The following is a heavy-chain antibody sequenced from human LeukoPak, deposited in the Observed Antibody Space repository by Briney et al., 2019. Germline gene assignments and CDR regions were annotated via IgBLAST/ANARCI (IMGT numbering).Heavy chain of an antibody. Sequence: GGSLRLSCAASGFTFSSYGMHWVRQAPGKGLEWVAVIWYDGSNKYYADSVKGRFTISRDNSKNTLYLQMNSLRAEDTAVYYCAKDRTNFGWYVNYWGQGTLVTVSS. CDR1: GFTFSSYG. J-gene: IGHJ4*02. CDR3: AKDRTNFGWYVNY. D-gene: IGHD2-2*01. V-gene: IGHV3-30*02. CDR2: IWYDGSNK.